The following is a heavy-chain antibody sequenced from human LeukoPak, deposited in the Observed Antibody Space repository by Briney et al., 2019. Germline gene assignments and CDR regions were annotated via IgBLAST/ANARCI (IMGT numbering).Heavy chain of an antibody. V-gene: IGHV3-23*01. J-gene: IGHJ3*02. D-gene: IGHD6-19*01. CDR1: GFTFSSYA. CDR3: ARAQLFKYTAVAAPGDS. Sequence: GGSLRLSCAASGFTFSSYAMSWVCQAPGKGLGWVSAISVSGGSTYYADSVKGRFTISRDNATNSLYLQMNSLRAEDTALYYRARAQLFKYTAVAAPGDSWGQGTMVTASS. CDR2: ISVSGGST.